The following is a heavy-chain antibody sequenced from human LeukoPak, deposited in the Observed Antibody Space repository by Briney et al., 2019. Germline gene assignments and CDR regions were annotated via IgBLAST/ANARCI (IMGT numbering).Heavy chain of an antibody. J-gene: IGHJ4*02. Sequence: GASVKVSCKTSGYLFTCFYIHWVRQVPGQGLEWMGWINPNSGDTKSAPKFQGRVAMTRVTSINTAYMEVSGLTPDDTAIYYCAKRGGALSHWGQGTPVTVSS. CDR2: INPNSGDT. CDR1: GYLFTCFY. V-gene: IGHV1-2*02. D-gene: IGHD2-21*01. CDR3: AKRGGALSH.